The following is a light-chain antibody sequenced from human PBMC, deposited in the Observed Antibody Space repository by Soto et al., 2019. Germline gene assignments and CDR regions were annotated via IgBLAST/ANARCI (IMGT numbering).Light chain of an antibody. CDR3: QQYGDGPLT. CDR2: ATS. V-gene: IGKV3-15*01. Sequence: EIVVTQSPATLSVSPGERATLSCRASQSVGNNFAWYQQKPGQAPRLLIFATSTRATGVPARFSGSGSGTELTRPIRSLQSEDGAVYYCQQYGDGPLTFGGGAKVE. J-gene: IGKJ4*01. CDR1: QSVGNN.